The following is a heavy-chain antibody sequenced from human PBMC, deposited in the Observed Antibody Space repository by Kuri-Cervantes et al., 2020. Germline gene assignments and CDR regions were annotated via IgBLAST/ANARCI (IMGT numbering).Heavy chain of an antibody. CDR1: GYTFTSYG. CDR2: MNPNSGNT. J-gene: IGHJ4*02. V-gene: IGHV1-8*02. CDR3: ARGGYSYGQGSQDFRFDY. Sequence: ASVKVSCKASGYTFTSYGISWVRQATGQGLAWMGWMNPNSGNTGYAQKFQGRVTMTRNTSISTAYTELSSLRSEDTAVYYCARGGYSYGQGSQDFRFDYWGQGTLVTVSS. D-gene: IGHD5-18*01.